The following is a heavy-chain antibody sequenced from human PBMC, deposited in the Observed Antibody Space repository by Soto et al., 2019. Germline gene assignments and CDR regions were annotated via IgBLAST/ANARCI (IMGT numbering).Heavy chain of an antibody. CDR2: ISTYNGNT. V-gene: IGHV1-18*04. CDR3: ARGLGTNGLGV. CDR1: GYRFTTYG. Sequence: QVRLLQSGAEVKKPGASVKVSCKASGYRFTTYGITWVRLAPGQGLEWLGGISTYNGNTDYAQNLQDRVTMTTETSTSTAYMEVTSLTSDDTAVYYCARGLGTNGLGVWGQGTTVTVSS. D-gene: IGHD7-27*01. J-gene: IGHJ6*02.